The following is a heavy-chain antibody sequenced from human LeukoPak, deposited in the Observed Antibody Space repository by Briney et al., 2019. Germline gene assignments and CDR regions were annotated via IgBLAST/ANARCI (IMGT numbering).Heavy chain of an antibody. CDR1: GGSFSGYY. V-gene: IGHV4-34*01. Sequence: SETLSLTCAVYGGSFSGYYWSWIRQPPGKGLEWIGEINHSGSTNYNPSLKSRVTISVDTSKNQFSLKLSSVTAADTAVYYCAKHFSGGDYDAFEIWGQGTLLTVSP. CDR2: INHSGST. D-gene: IGHD2-21*01. CDR3: AKHFSGGDYDAFEI. J-gene: IGHJ3*02.